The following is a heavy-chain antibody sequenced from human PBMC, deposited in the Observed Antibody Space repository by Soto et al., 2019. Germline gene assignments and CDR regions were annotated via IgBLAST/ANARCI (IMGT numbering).Heavy chain of an antibody. Sequence: SVKVSCKAPGVTFSSYTISLFRHAPGQGLEWMVRIIPILGIANYAQKFQGRVTITADKSTSTAYMELSSLRSEDTAVYYCARARFCSGGSCEFDYWGQGTLVTVSS. V-gene: IGHV1-69*02. D-gene: IGHD2-15*01. J-gene: IGHJ4*02. CDR3: ARARFCSGGSCEFDY. CDR2: IIPILGIA. CDR1: GVTFSSYT.